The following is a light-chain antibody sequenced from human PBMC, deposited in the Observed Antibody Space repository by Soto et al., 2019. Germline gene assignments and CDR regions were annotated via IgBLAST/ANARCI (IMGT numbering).Light chain of an antibody. CDR2: GVS. CDR1: SSDVGRYNL. V-gene: IGLV2-23*02. CDR3: CSYAASSTFEGYV. J-gene: IGLJ1*01. Sequence: QSVLTQPASVSGSPGQSITISCTGTSSDVGRYNLVSWFQQHPGKAPKLMIYGVSERPSGVSNRFSGSKSGNTASLTISGLQAEDEADYYCCSYAASSTFEGYVFGTGNKVTVL.